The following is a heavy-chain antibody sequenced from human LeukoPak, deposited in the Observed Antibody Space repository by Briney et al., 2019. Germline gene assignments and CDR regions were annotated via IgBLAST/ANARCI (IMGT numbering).Heavy chain of an antibody. D-gene: IGHD3-22*01. CDR3: ARDRYDSSGWDAFDI. CDR2: IYYSGST. J-gene: IGHJ3*02. CDR1: GGSISSSSYY. V-gene: IGHV4-39*07. Sequence: PSETLSLTCTVSGGSISSSSYYWGWIRPPPGKGLEWIGSIYYSGSTYYNPSLKSRVTISVDTSKNQFSLKLSSVTAADTAVYYCARDRYDSSGWDAFDIWGQGTMVTVSS.